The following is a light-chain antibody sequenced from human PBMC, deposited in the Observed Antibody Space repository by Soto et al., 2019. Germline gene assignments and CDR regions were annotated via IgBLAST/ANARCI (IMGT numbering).Light chain of an antibody. V-gene: IGKV2-30*01. CDR1: QSPVYSDGNIY. J-gene: IGKJ2*01. CDR2: KVS. Sequence: DVVMTQSPLSLPVTLGQPASISCRSSQSPVYSDGNIYVNWFQQRPGQSPRRLIYKVSNRDSGVPARFSGSGFGTDFTLKISRVEAEDIGVYYCMQGTHWPYTFGQGTKLEIK. CDR3: MQGTHWPYT.